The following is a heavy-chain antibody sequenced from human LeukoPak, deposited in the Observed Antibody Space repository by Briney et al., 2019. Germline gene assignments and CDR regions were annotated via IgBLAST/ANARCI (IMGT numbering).Heavy chain of an antibody. V-gene: IGHV3-48*03. CDR3: ARDQRYGDYAGDY. CDR2: ISSSSSTI. J-gene: IGHJ4*02. Sequence: GGSLRLSCAASGFTFSSYEMNWVRQAPGKGLEWVSYISSSSSTIYYADSVKGRFTISRDNAKNSLYLQMNSLRAEDTAVYYCARDQRYGDYAGDYWGQGTLVTVSS. CDR1: GFTFSSYE. D-gene: IGHD4-17*01.